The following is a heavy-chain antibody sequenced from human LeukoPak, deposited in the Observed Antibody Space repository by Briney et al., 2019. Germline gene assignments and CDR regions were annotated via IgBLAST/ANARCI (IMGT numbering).Heavy chain of an antibody. V-gene: IGHV3-7*01. CDR2: VRHDGNEK. D-gene: IGHD2-2*02. J-gene: IGHJ4*02. CDR3: ARLAWEGVIQPTAIFDS. CDR1: GFSFSSYW. Sequence: GGSLRLSCAASGFSFSSYWMTWVRQAPGKGLEWVANVRHDGNEKYYVDSMKGRFTVSMDNTKNSLYLQINSLRDEDTAVYCCARLAWEGVIQPTAIFDSWGQGTLVTVSS.